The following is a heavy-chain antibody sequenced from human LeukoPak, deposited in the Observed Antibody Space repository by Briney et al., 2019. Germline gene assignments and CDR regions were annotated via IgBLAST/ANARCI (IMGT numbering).Heavy chain of an antibody. CDR3: ARVGAPDSDAFDI. V-gene: IGHV4-59*01. D-gene: IGHD1-26*01. Sequence: SETLSLTCTVSGGSISSYYWSWIRQPPGKGLEWIGYIYYSGSTNYNPSLKSRVTISVDTSKNQFSLKLSSVTAADTAVYYCARVGAPDSDAFDIWGQGTMVTVSS. J-gene: IGHJ3*02. CDR1: GGSISSYY. CDR2: IYYSGST.